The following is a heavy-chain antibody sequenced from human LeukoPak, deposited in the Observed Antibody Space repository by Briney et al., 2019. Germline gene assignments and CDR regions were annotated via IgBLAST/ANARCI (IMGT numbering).Heavy chain of an antibody. CDR3: AKKGYYDGSGYYMYYFDH. CDR1: GSTFSSHT. CDR2: ISNTGSVI. V-gene: IGHV3-48*03. J-gene: IGHJ4*02. D-gene: IGHD3-22*01. Sequence: TGGSLRLSCAASGSTFSSHTMNWVRQAPGKGLEWISYISNTGSVIYYADSVKGRFTISRDNAKNSLYLQMNSLRAEDTAVYYCAKKGYYDGSGYYMYYFDHWGQGTLVTASS.